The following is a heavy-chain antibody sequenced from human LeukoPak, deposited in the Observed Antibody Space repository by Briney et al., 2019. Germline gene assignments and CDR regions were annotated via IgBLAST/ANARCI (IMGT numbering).Heavy chain of an antibody. J-gene: IGHJ1*01. Sequence: GGSLRLSCAASGFTFSSYWMNWVRHPPGKGLEWVAGIKQDGSETLYVDSVRGRFTISRGNAQNSLYLQMNSLRTEDTAVYYCAGGSGWLIHHWGQGTLVAVSS. CDR1: GFTFSSYW. V-gene: IGHV3-7*01. CDR3: AGGSGWLIHH. D-gene: IGHD6-13*01. CDR2: IKQDGSET.